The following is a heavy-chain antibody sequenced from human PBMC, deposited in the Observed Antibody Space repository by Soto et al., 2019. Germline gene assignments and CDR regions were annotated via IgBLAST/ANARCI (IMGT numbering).Heavy chain of an antibody. CDR2: IFYSRTT. Sequence: SETLSLTCTFSVVSINSGGYYWTWVRQHPGKGLEWIGYIFYSRTTSYNPSLKSRVTISGDTSKNQFSLTLRSVTAADSAVYYCARESPGDIDYYFDFWGQGTSVTVSS. J-gene: IGHJ4*01. CDR1: VVSINSGGYY. CDR3: ARESPGDIDYYFDF. V-gene: IGHV4-31*03. D-gene: IGHD5-12*01.